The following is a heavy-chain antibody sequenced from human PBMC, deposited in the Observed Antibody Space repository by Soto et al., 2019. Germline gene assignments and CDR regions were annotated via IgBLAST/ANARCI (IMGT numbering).Heavy chain of an antibody. CDR3: ASAAREYYYYGMDV. CDR1: GFTFSSYA. Sequence: EVQLMESGGGLVQPGGSLRLSCAASGFTFSSYAMSWVSQAPGKGLEWVSAISGSGGSTYYADSVKGRFTISRDNSKNTLYLQMNSLRAEDTAVYYCASAAREYYYYGMDVWGQGTTVTVSS. J-gene: IGHJ6*02. V-gene: IGHV3-23*01. CDR2: ISGSGGST.